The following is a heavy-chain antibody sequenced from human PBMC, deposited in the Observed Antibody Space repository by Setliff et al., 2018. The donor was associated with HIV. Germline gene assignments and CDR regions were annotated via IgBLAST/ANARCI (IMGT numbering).Heavy chain of an antibody. Sequence: PSETLSLTCTVSGGSISRYYWSWIRQPAGKGLEWIGRIYPSGNINYNPSLKSRISISIDTSKNQFSLKLSSVTAADTAVYYCARGAGVVTAIPSSGDYWGQGTLVTVSS. J-gene: IGHJ4*02. V-gene: IGHV4-4*07. CDR3: ARGAGVVTAIPSSGDY. CDR2: IYPSGNI. D-gene: IGHD2-21*02. CDR1: GGSISRYY.